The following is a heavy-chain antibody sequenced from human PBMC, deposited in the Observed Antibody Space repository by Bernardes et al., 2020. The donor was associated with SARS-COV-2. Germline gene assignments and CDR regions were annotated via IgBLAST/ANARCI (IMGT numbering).Heavy chain of an antibody. D-gene: IGHD1-7*01. CDR1: GFTFSSYD. CDR3: ARGSSRYNWNYGDPLDY. CDR2: IGTAGDP. Sequence: GSLSLSCAASGFTFSSYDMHWVRQATGKGLEWVSAIGTAGDPYYPGSVKGRFTISRENAKNSLYLQMNSLRAGDTAVYYCARGSSRYNWNYGDPLDYWGQGTLVTVSS. J-gene: IGHJ4*02. V-gene: IGHV3-13*05.